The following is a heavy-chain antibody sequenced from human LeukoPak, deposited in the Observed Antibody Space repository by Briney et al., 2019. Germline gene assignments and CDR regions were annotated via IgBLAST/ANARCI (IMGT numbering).Heavy chain of an antibody. Sequence: GGSLRLSCAASGFTLSSYSMNWVRQAPGKGLEWVSSISRSSSYIYYVDSVKGRFTISRDNAKNSLYLQMNSLRAEDTAVYYCARDRDPGYYDTNGYRRVNAFDIWGQGTMVTVSS. CDR2: ISRSSSYI. J-gene: IGHJ3*02. CDR3: ARDRDPGYYDTNGYRRVNAFDI. V-gene: IGHV3-21*01. CDR1: GFTLSSYS. D-gene: IGHD3-22*01.